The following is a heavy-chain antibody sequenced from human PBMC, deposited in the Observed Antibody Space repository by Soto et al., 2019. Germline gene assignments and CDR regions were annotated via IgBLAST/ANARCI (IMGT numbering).Heavy chain of an antibody. D-gene: IGHD3-10*01. CDR1: GYNFTTYA. J-gene: IGHJ3*02. Sequence: ASVKVSCKASGYNFTTYAIHWVRQAPGQRLEWMGWINTGKGNTKYSQKFQGRVTITRDTSASTAYMDLSSLRSGDTAVYYCARDPWGGAVDAFDIWGQGTMVTVSS. V-gene: IGHV1-3*04. CDR2: INTGKGNT. CDR3: ARDPWGGAVDAFDI.